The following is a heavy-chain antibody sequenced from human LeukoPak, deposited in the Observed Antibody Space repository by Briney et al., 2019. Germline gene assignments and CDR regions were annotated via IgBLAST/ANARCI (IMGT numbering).Heavy chain of an antibody. Sequence: PSETLSLTCAVYGGSFSGYYWSWIRQPPGKGLEWIGEINHSGSTNYNPSLKSRVTISVDTSKNQFSLKLSSVTAADTAVYYCARDSHATLCPDYWGQGTLVTVSS. CDR1: GGSFSGYY. CDR2: INHSGST. CDR3: ARDSHATLCPDY. J-gene: IGHJ4*02. D-gene: IGHD5/OR15-5a*01. V-gene: IGHV4-34*01.